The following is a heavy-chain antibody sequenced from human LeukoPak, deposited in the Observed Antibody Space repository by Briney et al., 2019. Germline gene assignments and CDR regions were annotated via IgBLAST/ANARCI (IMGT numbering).Heavy chain of an antibody. CDR3: ASGGGYDSSGCYPLPFDY. J-gene: IGHJ4*02. CDR2: VNHSGST. CDR1: GGSFSGYY. V-gene: IGHV4-34*01. D-gene: IGHD3-22*01. Sequence: SETLSLTCAVYGGSFSGYYWSWIRQPPGKGLEWIGEVNHSGSTNYNPSLKSRVTISVDTSKNQFSLKLSSVTAADTAVYYCASGGGYDSSGCYPLPFDYWGQGTLVTVSS.